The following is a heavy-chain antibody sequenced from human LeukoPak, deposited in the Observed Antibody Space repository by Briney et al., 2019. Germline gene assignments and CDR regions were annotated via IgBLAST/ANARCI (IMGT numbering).Heavy chain of an antibody. CDR2: INPNSGGT. CDR1: GYTFTVYY. V-gene: IGHV1-2*02. J-gene: IGHJ4*02. D-gene: IGHD1-26*01. Sequence: ASVKVSCTASGYTFTVYYMHWVRQAPGQGLEWMGWINPNSGGTNYAQKFQGRVTVTRDTSISTAYMELSRLRSDDTAVYYCARAFGGSYTYFDYWGQGTLVTVSS. CDR3: ARAFGGSYTYFDY.